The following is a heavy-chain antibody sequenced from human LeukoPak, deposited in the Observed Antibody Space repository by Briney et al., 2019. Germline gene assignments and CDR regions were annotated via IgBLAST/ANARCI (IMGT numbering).Heavy chain of an antibody. CDR1: GYTFTGYY. CDR2: INPNSGGT. D-gene: IGHD3-16*01. J-gene: IGHJ4*02. V-gene: IGHV1-2*06. Sequence: ASVKVSCKASGYTFTGYYMHWVRQAPGQGLEWMGRINPNSGGTNYAQKFQGRVTMTRDTSISTAYMELSRLRSDDTAVYYCARVNDYVWGSYFLDYRGQGTLVTVSS. CDR3: ARVNDYVWGSYFLDY.